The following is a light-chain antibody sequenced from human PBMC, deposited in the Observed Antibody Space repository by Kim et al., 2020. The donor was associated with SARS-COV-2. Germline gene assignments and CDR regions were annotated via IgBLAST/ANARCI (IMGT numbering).Light chain of an antibody. CDR3: SSYTSSSTLDVV. J-gene: IGLJ2*01. CDR1: GSDLGGYNY. CDR2: DVS. Sequence: SMTISCTGTGSDLGGYNYVSWYQQHPAKAPKLMIYDVSNRPSGVSNRFSGSKSGNTASLTISGLQAEDEADYYCSSYTSSSTLDVVFGGGTQLTVL. V-gene: IGLV2-14*03.